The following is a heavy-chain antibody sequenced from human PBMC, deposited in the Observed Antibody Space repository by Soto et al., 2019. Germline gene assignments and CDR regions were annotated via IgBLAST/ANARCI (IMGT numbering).Heavy chain of an antibody. J-gene: IGHJ3*02. Sequence: ASVKVSCKASGYTFTSYDINWVRQATGQGLEWMGWMNPNSGNTGYAQKFQGRVTMTRNTSISTAYMELSSLRSEDTAVYYCARVYRSGYYYGSGINDAFDIWGQGTMVTVSS. V-gene: IGHV1-8*01. CDR3: ARVYRSGYYYGSGINDAFDI. CDR1: GYTFTSYD. CDR2: MNPNSGNT. D-gene: IGHD3-10*01.